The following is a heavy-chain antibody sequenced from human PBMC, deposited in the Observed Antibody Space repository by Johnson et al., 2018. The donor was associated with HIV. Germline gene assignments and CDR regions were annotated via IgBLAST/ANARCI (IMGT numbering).Heavy chain of an antibody. CDR1: GFTVSSNY. V-gene: IGHV3-66*01. CDR3: GFDI. Sequence: EQLVESGGGLVKPGGSLRLSCSASGFTVSSNYMTWVRQGPGKGLEWVSVINSGGGTYYADSVTGRFTISRDNSKNTLYLQMNSLRAEDTAVYYCGFDIWGQGTMVTVSS. CDR2: INSGGGT. J-gene: IGHJ3*02.